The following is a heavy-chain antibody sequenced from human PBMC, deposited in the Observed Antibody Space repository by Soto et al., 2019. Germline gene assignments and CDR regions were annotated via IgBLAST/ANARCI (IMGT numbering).Heavy chain of an antibody. CDR1: GFTFHNYW. D-gene: IGHD1-26*01. CDR3: TRNQWELGPFDY. V-gene: IGHV3-49*04. CDR2: TKSKDYGGKT. J-gene: IGHJ4*02. Sequence: GGSLRLSCAASGFTFHNYWMSWVRQAPGEGLEWVGFTKSKDYGGKTQYAASVKGRFTISRDDSKSIAYLQMSSLKTEDTAVYYCTRNQWELGPFDYWGQGSLVTVSS.